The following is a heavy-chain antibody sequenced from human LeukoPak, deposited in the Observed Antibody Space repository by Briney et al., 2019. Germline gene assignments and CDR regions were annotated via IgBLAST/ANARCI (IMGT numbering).Heavy chain of an antibody. Sequence: SETLSLPCTVSGVSISTFSWGWIRQPPGKGLDCIGYISYTGSTNYNPSLKSRVTISVDTSKNQLSLKLNSVTAADTAVYYCARWASAVAKTGFDHWGQGSLVTVSS. V-gene: IGHV4-59*01. J-gene: IGHJ4*02. CDR1: GVSISTFS. CDR2: ISYTGST. CDR3: ARWASAVAKTGFDH. D-gene: IGHD1-1*01.